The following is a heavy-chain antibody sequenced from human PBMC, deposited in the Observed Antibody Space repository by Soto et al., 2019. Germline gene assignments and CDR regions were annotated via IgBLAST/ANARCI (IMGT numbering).Heavy chain of an antibody. J-gene: IGHJ6*02. D-gene: IGHD1-26*01. CDR1: EFTFSNFV. CDR2: ITASGGST. Sequence: EVQLLESGGGLIQRGGSLRLSCTGSEFTFSNFVMSWVRQVPGKGLEWLACITASGGSTYYADSVKGRFSVSRDNSKSTRYLQLNSLEAEDTAVYHCSVHLGQNYYTLDVWGQGTTVHVSS. V-gene: IGHV3-23*01. CDR3: SVHLGQNYYTLDV.